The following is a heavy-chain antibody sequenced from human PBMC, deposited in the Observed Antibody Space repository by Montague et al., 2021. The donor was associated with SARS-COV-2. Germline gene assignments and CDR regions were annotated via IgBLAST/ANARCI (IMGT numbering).Heavy chain of an antibody. V-gene: IGHV4-59*01. Sequence: ETLSLTCTVSGGSISSYYWSWIRQPPGKGLEWIGYIYYSGSTNYNPSLKSRVTISVDTSKNQFSLKLSSVTAEDTAVYYCARDTLGDYYYYGMDVWGQGTTVIVSS. J-gene: IGHJ6*02. CDR1: GGSISSYY. CDR2: IYYSGST. CDR3: ARDTLGDYYYYGMDV.